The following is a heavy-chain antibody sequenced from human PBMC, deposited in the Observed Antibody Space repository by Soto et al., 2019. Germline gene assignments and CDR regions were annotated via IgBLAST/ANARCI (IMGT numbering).Heavy chain of an antibody. CDR1: GFTFSSYA. D-gene: IGHD4-17*01. CDR3: ARTDYGDYVGHFDY. CDR2: ISGSGGST. J-gene: IGHJ4*02. Sequence: GGSLRLSCAASGFTFSSYAMSWVRQAPGKGLEWVSAISGSGGSTYYADSAKGRFTISRDNSKNTLYLQMNSLRAEDTAVYYCARTDYGDYVGHFDYWGQGTLVTVSS. V-gene: IGHV3-23*01.